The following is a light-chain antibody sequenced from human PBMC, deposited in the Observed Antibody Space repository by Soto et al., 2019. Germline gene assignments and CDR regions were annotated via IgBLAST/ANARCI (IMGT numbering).Light chain of an antibody. CDR2: NGN. V-gene: IGLV1-44*01. CDR3: AAWDDSLNGPV. CDR1: SSDIGSNT. Sequence: QSVLTQPPSASGTPGQWFTISGSGSSSDIGSNTVHWYQHLPGTAPKLPIYNGNQRPSGVPDRFSGSKSGTSASLAISGLQSEDEADYYCAAWDDSLNGPVFGGGTKLTVL. J-gene: IGLJ2*01.